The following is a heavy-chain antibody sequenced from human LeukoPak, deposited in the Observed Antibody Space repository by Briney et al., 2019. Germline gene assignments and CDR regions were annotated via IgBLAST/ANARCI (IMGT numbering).Heavy chain of an antibody. D-gene: IGHD5-12*01. CDR2: INPNSGGT. CDR3: ARDLGYSGYEEGGGY. J-gene: IGHJ4*02. Sequence: ASVKVSCKASGYTFTGYYMHWVRQAPGQGLESMGWINPNSGGTNYAQKFQGRVTMTRDTSISTAYMELSRLRSDDTAVYYCARDLGYSGYEEGGGYWGQGTLVTVSS. V-gene: IGHV1-2*02. CDR1: GYTFTGYY.